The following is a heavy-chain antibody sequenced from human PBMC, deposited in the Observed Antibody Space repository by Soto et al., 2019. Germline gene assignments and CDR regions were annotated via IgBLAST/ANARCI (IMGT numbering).Heavy chain of an antibody. V-gene: IGHV4-39*01. Sequence: SETLSLTCSVSGDSISGSRHFWGWVRQPPGKGLEWIGSIYSSGTTYHNPSLRSRVTISVDASDNQFSLKPGSVTDADTAVYYCAGHSPVQWMEYNRFDPWSQGSLVSGSS. D-gene: IGHD1-1*01. CDR2: IYSSGTT. CDR1: GDSISGSRHF. J-gene: IGHJ5*02. CDR3: AGHSPVQWMEYNRFDP.